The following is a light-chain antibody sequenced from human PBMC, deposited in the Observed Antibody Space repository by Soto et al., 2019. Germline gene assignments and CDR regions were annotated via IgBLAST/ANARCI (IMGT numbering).Light chain of an antibody. CDR1: QSVSSN. Sequence: EILLTQSPATLSLSPGERATLSCRASQSVSSNLAWYQQKPGQAPRLLIQRASTRATGIPARFSGSGSGTEFTLTISSLQSEDFEVYFCQQYNNWPGTFGQGTKVDIK. J-gene: IGKJ1*01. CDR2: RAS. CDR3: QQYNNWPGT. V-gene: IGKV3-15*01.